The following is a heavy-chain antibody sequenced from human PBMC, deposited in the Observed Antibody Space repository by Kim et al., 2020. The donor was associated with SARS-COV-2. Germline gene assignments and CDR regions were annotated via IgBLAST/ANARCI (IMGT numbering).Heavy chain of an antibody. V-gene: IGHV1-24*01. D-gene: IGHD3-22*01. Sequence: SVKVSCKVSGYTLTELSMHWVRQAPGKGLEWMGGFDPEDGETIYAQKFQGRVTMPEDTSTDTAYMELSSLRSEDTAVYYCATHFAYYDSSGLTPFDYWG. CDR1: GYTLTELS. J-gene: IGHJ4*01. CDR3: ATHFAYYDSSGLTPFDY. CDR2: FDPEDGET.